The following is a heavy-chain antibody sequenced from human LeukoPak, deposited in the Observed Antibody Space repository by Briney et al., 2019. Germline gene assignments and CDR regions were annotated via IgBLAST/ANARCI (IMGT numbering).Heavy chain of an antibody. CDR2: ISWDGAST. V-gene: IGHV3-43D*03. Sequence: GGSLRLSCAASGFTFDDYAMHWVRQAPGKSLEWVSLISWDGASTDYADSVRGRFTISRDNSKNTLYLQMNSLRAEDTAVYYCARDVAAAVGVSRYFDLWGRGTLVTVSS. CDR3: ARDVAAAVGVSRYFDL. J-gene: IGHJ2*01. D-gene: IGHD6-13*01. CDR1: GFTFDDYA.